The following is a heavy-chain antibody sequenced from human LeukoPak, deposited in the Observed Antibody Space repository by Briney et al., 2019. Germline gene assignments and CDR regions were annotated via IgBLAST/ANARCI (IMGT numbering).Heavy chain of an antibody. CDR3: ARDVTTVTSRHFDY. Sequence: ASVKVSCKASGYTFTDYYMHWVRQAPGQGLEWMGWINPKSGGTNYAQKFQGRVTMTRDTSISTAYMELSRLTSDDTAVYYCARDVTTVTSRHFDYWGQGTLVTVSS. V-gene: IGHV1-2*02. CDR1: GYTFTDYY. CDR2: INPKSGGT. J-gene: IGHJ4*02. D-gene: IGHD4-17*01.